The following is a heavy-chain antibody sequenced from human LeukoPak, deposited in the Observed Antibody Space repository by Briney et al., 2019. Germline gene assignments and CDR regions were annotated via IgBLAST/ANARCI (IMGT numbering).Heavy chain of an antibody. Sequence: GGSLRLSCAASGFTFRTYAMSWVRQAPGKGLEWVASIKQDGSEKYFVDSVKGRFTISRDNAKNSLYLQMNSLRAEDTAVYHCASHDYGDYASFDYWGQGTVVTVSS. CDR3: ASHDYGDYASFDY. CDR2: IKQDGSEK. D-gene: IGHD4-17*01. J-gene: IGHJ4*02. V-gene: IGHV3-7*03. CDR1: GFTFRTYA.